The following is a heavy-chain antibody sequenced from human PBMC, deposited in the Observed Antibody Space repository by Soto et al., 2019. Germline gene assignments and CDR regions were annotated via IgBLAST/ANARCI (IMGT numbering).Heavy chain of an antibody. CDR3: AREAAARKIYFDY. Sequence: GGSLRLSCAASGFTFSSYGMHWVRQAPGKGLEWVAVIWYDGSNKYYADSVKGRFTISRDNSKNTLYLQMNSLRAEDTAVYYCAREAAARKIYFDYWGQGTLVTVSS. J-gene: IGHJ4*02. CDR1: GFTFSSYG. D-gene: IGHD6-13*01. V-gene: IGHV3-33*01. CDR2: IWYDGSNK.